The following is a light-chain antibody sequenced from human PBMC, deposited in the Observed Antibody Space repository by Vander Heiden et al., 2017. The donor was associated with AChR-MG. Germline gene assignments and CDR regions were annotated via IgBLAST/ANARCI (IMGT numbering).Light chain of an antibody. Sequence: QSVLTQPPSVSGAPGQRVTISCPGSSSNIGAGYDVHWYQQLPGTAPKPLIYGNSNRPSGVPDRFSGSKSGTSASLAITGLQAEDEADYYCQSYDSSLSGNVVFGGGTKLTVL. J-gene: IGLJ2*01. CDR2: GNS. CDR1: SSNIGAGYD. V-gene: IGLV1-40*01. CDR3: QSYDSSLSGNVV.